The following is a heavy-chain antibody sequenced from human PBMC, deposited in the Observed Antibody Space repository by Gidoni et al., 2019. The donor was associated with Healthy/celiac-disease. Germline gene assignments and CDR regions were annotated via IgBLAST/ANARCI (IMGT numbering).Heavy chain of an antibody. Sequence: QLQLQESGPGLVKPSETLSLTCTVSGGHISSSSYYWGWIRQPPGKGLEWIGSIYYSVSTYYNPSLKSRVTISVDTSKNQFSLKLSSVTAADTAVYYCARQGPTIVLMVLLDVGWFDPWGQGTLVTVSS. CDR1: GGHISSSSYY. CDR2: IYYSVST. CDR3: ARQGPTIVLMVLLDVGWFDP. D-gene: IGHD2-8*01. J-gene: IGHJ5*02. V-gene: IGHV4-39*01.